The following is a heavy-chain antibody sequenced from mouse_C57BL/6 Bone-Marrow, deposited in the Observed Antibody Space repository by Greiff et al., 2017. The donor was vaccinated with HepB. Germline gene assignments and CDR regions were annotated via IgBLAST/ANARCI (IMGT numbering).Heavy chain of an antibody. D-gene: IGHD1-1*01. V-gene: IGHV1-64*01. J-gene: IGHJ4*01. CDR2: IHPNSGST. CDR1: GYTFTSYW. CDR3: ARTPYDYGSREDY. Sequence: QVQLQQPGAELVKPGASVKLSCKASGYTFTSYWMHWVKQRPGQGLEWIGMIHPNSGSTNYNEKFKSKATLTVDKSSSTAYMQLSSLTSEDSAVYYCARTPYDYGSREDYWGQGTSVTVSS.